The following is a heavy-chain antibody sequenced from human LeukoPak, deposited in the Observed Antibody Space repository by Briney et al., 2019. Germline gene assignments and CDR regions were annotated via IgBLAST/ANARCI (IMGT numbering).Heavy chain of an antibody. CDR1: GGSISSYY. CDR3: ARGCLDGSGGTYFNWFDP. J-gene: IGHJ5*02. CDR2: INHYGST. V-gene: IGHV4-34*01. D-gene: IGHD1-26*01. Sequence: SETLSLTCTVSGGSISSYYWSWIRQPPGKGLEWIGEINHYGSTDYNPSLKSRVTMSVDTSKNQFSLKLTSVTAADTAVYYCARGCLDGSGGTYFNWFDPWGQGTLVTVSS.